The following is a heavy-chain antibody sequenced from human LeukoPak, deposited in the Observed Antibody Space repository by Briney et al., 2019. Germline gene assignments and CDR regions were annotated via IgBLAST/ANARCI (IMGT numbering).Heavy chain of an antibody. D-gene: IGHD3-22*01. CDR3: ARDDWEYSSGYSPMDY. V-gene: IGHV3-30-3*01. CDR2: ISHDGSNK. Sequence: GRSLRLSCAASGFTFSSYAMHWVRQAPGKGLEWVAVISHDGSNKYYADSVKGRFTISRDNSKNTLYLQMNSLRAEDTAVYYCARDDWEYSSGYSPMDYWGQGTLVTVSS. CDR1: GFTFSSYA. J-gene: IGHJ4*02.